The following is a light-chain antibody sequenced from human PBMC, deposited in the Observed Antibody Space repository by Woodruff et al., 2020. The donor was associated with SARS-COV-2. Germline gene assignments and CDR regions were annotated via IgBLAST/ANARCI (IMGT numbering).Light chain of an antibody. CDR2: AAS. J-gene: IGKJ3*01. CDR3: QQRSNLTFT. V-gene: IGKV1-27*01. Sequence: PKLLIFAASTLHSGVPSRFSGSGSGTGFTLTISSLQPEDFATYYCQQRSNLTFTFGPGTKVDI.